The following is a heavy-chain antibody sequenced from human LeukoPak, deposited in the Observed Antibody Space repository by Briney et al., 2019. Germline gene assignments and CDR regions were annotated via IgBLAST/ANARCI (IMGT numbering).Heavy chain of an antibody. D-gene: IGHD6-19*01. CDR3: ATWGIAVAGTFDY. J-gene: IGHJ4*02. CDR1: GGSISSSY. V-gene: IGHV4-59*08. Sequence: SETLSLTCTVSGGSISSSYWSWLRQPPGKGLEWIGYIYYSGSTNYNPSFKSRVAISVDTSKNQFSLKLSSVTAADTAVYYCATWGIAVAGTFDYWGQGTLVTVST. CDR2: IYYSGST.